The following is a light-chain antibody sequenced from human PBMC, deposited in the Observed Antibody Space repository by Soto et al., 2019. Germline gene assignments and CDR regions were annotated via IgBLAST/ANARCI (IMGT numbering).Light chain of an antibody. CDR3: QQSSNSPMYT. J-gene: IGKJ2*01. Sequence: DIQMTQSPSSLSASVGDRVTITCRASQSIASYLNWFQQKPGKAPRLLIYAASSLQSGVPSRFIGSGSGTDFTLTISSLQPEDFATYYCQQSSNSPMYTFGQGTKLYIK. V-gene: IGKV1-39*01. CDR1: QSIASY. CDR2: AAS.